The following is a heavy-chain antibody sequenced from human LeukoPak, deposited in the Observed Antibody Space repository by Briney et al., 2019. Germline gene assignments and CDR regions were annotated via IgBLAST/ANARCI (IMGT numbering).Heavy chain of an antibody. CDR3: ASASIMGY. V-gene: IGHV3-9*01. Sequence: PGRSLRLSCAASGFTFDDYAMHWVRQAPGKGLEWVSGINNDGSSTTYADSVKGRFTISRDNAKNTLYLQMNSLRAEDTAVYYCASASIMGYWGQGTLVTVSS. D-gene: IGHD3-16*01. J-gene: IGHJ4*02. CDR2: INNDGSST. CDR1: GFTFDDYA.